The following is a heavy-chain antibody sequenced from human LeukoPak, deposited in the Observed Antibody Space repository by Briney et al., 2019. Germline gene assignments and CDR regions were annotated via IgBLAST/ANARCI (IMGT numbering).Heavy chain of an antibody. CDR1: GGSFSGYY. CDR2: INHSGST. D-gene: IGHD3-9*01. Sequence: SETLSLTCAVYGGSFSGYYWSWIRQPPGKGLECIGEINHSGSTNYNPSLKSRVTISVDTSKNQFSLKLSSVTAADTAVYYCARGPLADILTGYYSIDFDYWGQGTLVTVSS. V-gene: IGHV4-34*01. J-gene: IGHJ4*02. CDR3: ARGPLADILTGYYSIDFDY.